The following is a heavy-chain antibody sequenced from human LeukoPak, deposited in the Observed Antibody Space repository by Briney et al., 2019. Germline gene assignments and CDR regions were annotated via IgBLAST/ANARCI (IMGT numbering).Heavy chain of an antibody. CDR3: ALVELRVLHQWYFDL. Sequence: SETLSLTCTVSGGSISSSSYYWGWIRQPPGKGLEWIGSIYYSGSTYYNPSLKSRVTISVDTSKNQFSLKLSSVTAADTAVYYCALVELRVLHQWYFDLWGRGTLVTVSS. CDR2: IYYSGST. CDR1: GGSISSSSYY. V-gene: IGHV4-39*07. D-gene: IGHD2-2*01. J-gene: IGHJ2*01.